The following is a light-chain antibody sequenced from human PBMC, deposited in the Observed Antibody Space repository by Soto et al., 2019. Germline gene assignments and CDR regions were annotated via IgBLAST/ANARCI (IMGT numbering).Light chain of an antibody. CDR1: QSVSSSY. Sequence: EIVLTQSPGTLSLSPGERATLSCQASQSVSSSYLAWYRQKPGQAPRLLIYGASRRATGIPDRFSGSGSGTDFTLTISRLEPADFAVYYCQHYGSSPGYTFGQGTKLEIK. J-gene: IGKJ2*01. CDR2: GAS. V-gene: IGKV3-20*01. CDR3: QHYGSSPGYT.